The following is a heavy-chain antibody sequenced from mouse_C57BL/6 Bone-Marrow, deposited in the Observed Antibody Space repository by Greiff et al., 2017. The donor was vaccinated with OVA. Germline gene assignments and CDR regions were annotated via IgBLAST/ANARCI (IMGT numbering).Heavy chain of an antibody. D-gene: IGHD1-3*01. J-gene: IGHJ3*01. CDR2: IDPEDGET. CDR1: GFNIKDYY. V-gene: IGHV14-2*01. Sequence: EVQLQQSGAELVKPGASVKLSCTASGFNIKDYYMHWVKQRTEQGLEWIGRIDPEDGETKYATKFQGKATITADTSSNTAYLQLSSLTSEDTAVYYCAGFKGGFAYWGQGTLVTVSA. CDR3: AGFKGGFAY.